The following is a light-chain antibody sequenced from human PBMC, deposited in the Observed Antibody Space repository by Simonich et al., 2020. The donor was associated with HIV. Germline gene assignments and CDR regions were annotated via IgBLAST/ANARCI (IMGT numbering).Light chain of an antibody. J-gene: IGKJ1*01. V-gene: IGKV2D-29*02. CDR2: EVS. CDR1: QSLLHRNGYNY. CDR3: MQSKQLPWT. Sequence: DIVMTQSPLSLPVTPGEPASISCRSSQSLLHRNGYNYLDWYLQKPGQSPQLLMYEVSNRFSGVPDRFSGSGSGTDFTLKNSRVEAEDVGVYYCMQSKQLPWTFGQGTKVEIK.